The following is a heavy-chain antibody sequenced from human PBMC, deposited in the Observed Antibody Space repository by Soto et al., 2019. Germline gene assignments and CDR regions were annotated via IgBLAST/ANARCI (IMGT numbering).Heavy chain of an antibody. CDR3: ARGRYGDY. D-gene: IGHD1-1*01. CDR1: GYTFTSYG. CDR2: ISAHNGNT. J-gene: IGHJ4*02. Sequence: QVHLVQSGAEVKKPGASVKVSCKASGYTFTSYGITWVRQAPGQGLEWMGWISAHNGNTDYAQKLQGRVIVTRDTSTRSVYMELRSLRFDDTAVFFCARGRYGDYWRQGALVTVSS. V-gene: IGHV1-18*01.